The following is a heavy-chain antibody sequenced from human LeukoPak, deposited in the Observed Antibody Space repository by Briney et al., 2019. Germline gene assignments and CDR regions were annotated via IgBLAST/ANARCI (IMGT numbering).Heavy chain of an antibody. CDR2: IYVDGST. V-gene: IGHV3-66*01. D-gene: IGHD3-10*01. Sequence: GGSLRLSCAASGISVSSNYMSWVRQAPGKGLQWVSVIYVDGSTYYADSVKGRITISRDNSRNTLYLQMNSLRAEDTAVYYCARNHYFGSGSYYDPQNWFDPWGQGTLVTVSS. CDR3: ARNHYFGSGSYYDPQNWFDP. CDR1: GISVSSNY. J-gene: IGHJ5*02.